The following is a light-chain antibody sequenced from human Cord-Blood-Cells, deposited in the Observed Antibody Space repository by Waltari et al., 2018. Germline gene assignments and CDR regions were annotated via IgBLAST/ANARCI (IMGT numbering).Light chain of an antibody. V-gene: IGKV1-39*01. CDR1: QSISSY. CDR3: YHRYNSPSIT. Sequence: DMQITQSPSSLSASVGARVNITCRASQSISSYLNWYQQKPGKAPKLLLYAASSCQSGVPLRYSCSGCGSGFTFTLSILQPEDLATDDYYHRYNSPSITFGQGTRLEIK. CDR2: AAS. J-gene: IGKJ5*01.